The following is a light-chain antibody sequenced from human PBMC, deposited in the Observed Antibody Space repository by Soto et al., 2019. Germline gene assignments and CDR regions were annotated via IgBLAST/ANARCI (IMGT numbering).Light chain of an antibody. J-gene: IGKJ1*01. V-gene: IGKV3-20*01. CDR1: QSVSSSY. Sequence: EIVLTQSPGTLSLSPGERATLSCRASQSVSSSYLAWYQQKPGQAPRLLIYGASSRATGIPDRFSGSGSGTDFTLTISRLEPEYFSVYYCQQYGISLWTFGQGTNVEIK. CDR3: QQYGISLWT. CDR2: GAS.